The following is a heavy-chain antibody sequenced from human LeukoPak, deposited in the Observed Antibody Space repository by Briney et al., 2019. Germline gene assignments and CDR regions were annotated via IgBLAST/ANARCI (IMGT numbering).Heavy chain of an antibody. CDR1: GFTVSSNY. CDR3: ANENYYGSGSYADH. V-gene: IGHV3-66*01. Sequence: GGSLRLSCAASGFTVSSNYMSWVRQAPGKGLEWVSVIYSGGSTYYADSVKGRFTISRDNSKNTLYLQMNSLRAEDTAVYYCANENYYGSGSYADHWGRGTLVTVSS. D-gene: IGHD3-10*01. J-gene: IGHJ4*02. CDR2: IYSGGST.